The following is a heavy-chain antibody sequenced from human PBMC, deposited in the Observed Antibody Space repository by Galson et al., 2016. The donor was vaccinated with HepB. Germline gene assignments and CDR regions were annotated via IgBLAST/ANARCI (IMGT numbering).Heavy chain of an antibody. J-gene: IGHJ4*02. CDR2: SIPMIGAG. V-gene: IGHV1-69*13. CDR1: GGTFSSYT. CDR3: ARGVDIVTGYYADY. Sequence: SVKVSCKASGGTFSSYTISWVRQAPGQGLEWMGGSIPMIGAGIYAHKFQGRVTITADESTSTAYMQLSSLRSEDTAVYYCARGVDIVTGYYADYWGQGSLVTVSS. D-gene: IGHD3-9*01.